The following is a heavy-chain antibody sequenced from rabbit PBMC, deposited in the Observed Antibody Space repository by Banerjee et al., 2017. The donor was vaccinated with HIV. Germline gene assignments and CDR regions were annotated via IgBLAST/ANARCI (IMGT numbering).Heavy chain of an antibody. CDR1: GFSFSSSYY. J-gene: IGHJ4*01. Sequence: QLEESGGGLVKPEGSLTLNCKASGFSFSSSYYMSWVRQAPGKGLEWIGYIDPVFGGTYYASWVNGRFTISSHNAQNTLYLQLNSLTAADTATYFCARDLAGVIGWNFNLWGQGTLVT. CDR3: ARDLAGVIGWNFNL. V-gene: IGHV1S7*01. CDR2: IDPVFGGT. D-gene: IGHD4-1*01.